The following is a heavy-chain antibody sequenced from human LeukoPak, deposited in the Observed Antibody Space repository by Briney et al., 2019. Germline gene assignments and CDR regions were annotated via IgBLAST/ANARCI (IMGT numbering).Heavy chain of an antibody. Sequence: GGSLRLSCAASGFTFSSYEMNWVRQAPGKGLEWVSYISSSGSTIYYADSVKGRFTISRDNAKNSLYLQMNSLRAEDTAVYYCARDKWLGSSGAFDIWGPGTMVTVSS. J-gene: IGHJ3*02. CDR2: ISSSGSTI. D-gene: IGHD3-22*01. CDR3: ARDKWLGSSGAFDI. V-gene: IGHV3-48*03. CDR1: GFTFSSYE.